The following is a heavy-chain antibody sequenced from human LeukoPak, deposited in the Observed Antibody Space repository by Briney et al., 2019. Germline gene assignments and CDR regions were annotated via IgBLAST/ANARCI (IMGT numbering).Heavy chain of an antibody. CDR3: ARSPGSSGYYLYFDY. V-gene: IGHV4-59*08. CDR2: IYYSGST. J-gene: IGHJ4*02. CDR1: GGSISSYY. D-gene: IGHD3-22*01. Sequence: SETLSLTCTVSGGSISSYYWSWIRQPPGKGLEWIGYIYYSGSTNYNPSLKSRVTISVDTSKNQFSLKLSSVTAADTAVYYCARSPGSSGYYLYFDYWGQGTLVTVSS.